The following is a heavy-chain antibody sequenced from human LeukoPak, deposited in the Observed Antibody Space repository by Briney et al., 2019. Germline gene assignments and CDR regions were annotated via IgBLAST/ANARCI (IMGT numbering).Heavy chain of an antibody. CDR2: IYYSGTT. V-gene: IGHV4-39*07. CDR3: ARGYSSGWYDLGYYYYYMDV. J-gene: IGHJ6*03. D-gene: IGHD6-19*01. CDR1: GGSISSRNYY. Sequence: PPETLSLTCTVSGGSISSRNYYWGWIRQPPGKGLEWIGSIYYSGTTYYNPSLKSRVTISIDTSKNQFSLKLSSVTAADTAVYYCARGYSSGWYDLGYYYYYMDVWGKGTTVTVSS.